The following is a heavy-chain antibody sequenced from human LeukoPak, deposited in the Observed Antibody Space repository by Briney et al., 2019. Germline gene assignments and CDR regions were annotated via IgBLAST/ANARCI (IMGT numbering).Heavy chain of an antibody. J-gene: IGHJ5*02. CDR2: ICYNGDT. D-gene: IGHD1-26*01. V-gene: IGHV4-59*08. Sequence: PLETLSLTCTVPGASLSSSFWSWIRQSPGKGLGWIGYICYNGDTSYKPSLKSRVTTSVDTPKKQFSLELWSVTAADTAVYYCARFNSGSCYGLFDPWGQGTLVTVSS. CDR3: ARFNSGSCYGLFDP. CDR1: GASLSSSF.